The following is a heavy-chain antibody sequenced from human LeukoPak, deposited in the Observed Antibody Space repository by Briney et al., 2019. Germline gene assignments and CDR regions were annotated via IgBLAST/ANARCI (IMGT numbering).Heavy chain of an antibody. J-gene: IGHJ4*02. CDR2: ICGSGGCT. V-gene: IGHV3-23*01. Sequence: PGGSLRLSCEASGFTFNTYAIYWVRQAPGKGLEWVSGICGSGGCTYYADSVKGRFTISRDNSKNTLYLQMNSLRAEDTAVYYCARQADSSGYEGFDYWGQGTLVTVSS. CDR1: GFTFNTYA. D-gene: IGHD3-22*01. CDR3: ARQADSSGYEGFDY.